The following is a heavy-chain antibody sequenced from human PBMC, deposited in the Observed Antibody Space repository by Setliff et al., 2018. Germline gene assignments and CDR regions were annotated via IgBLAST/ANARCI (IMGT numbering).Heavy chain of an antibody. CDR1: GATFSSYG. CDR2: TIPMVGTT. D-gene: IGHD3-22*01. V-gene: IGHV1-69*05. J-gene: IGHJ6*03. CDR3: VREGVDSRSSTDYRYYMDV. Sequence: GASVKVSCKASGATFSSYGISWVRQAPGQGLEWMGGTIPMVGTTEYAQKFQGRLTIITDESTNTAFMQLSSLRSDDTAVYYCVREGVDSRSSTDYRYYMDVWGKGTTVTVSS.